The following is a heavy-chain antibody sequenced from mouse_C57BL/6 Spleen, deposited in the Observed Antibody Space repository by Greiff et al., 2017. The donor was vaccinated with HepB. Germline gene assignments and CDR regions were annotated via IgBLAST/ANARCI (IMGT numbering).Heavy chain of an antibody. CDR2: IDPETGGT. Sequence: QVQLQQSGAELVRPGASVTLSCKASGYTFTDYEMHWVKPTPVHGLEWIGAIDPETGGTAYNQKFKGKAILTADKSSSTAYMELRSLTSEDSAVYYCTRWKLGPYYFDYWGQGTTLTVSS. D-gene: IGHD4-1*01. J-gene: IGHJ2*01. CDR3: TRWKLGPYYFDY. V-gene: IGHV1-15*01. CDR1: GYTFTDYE.